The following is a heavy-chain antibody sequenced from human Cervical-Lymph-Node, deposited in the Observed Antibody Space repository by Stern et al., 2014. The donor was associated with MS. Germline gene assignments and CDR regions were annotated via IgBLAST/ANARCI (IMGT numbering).Heavy chain of an antibody. V-gene: IGHV3-74*02. D-gene: IGHD2-21*01. J-gene: IGHJ6*02. CDR1: GFTFRSYW. CDR3: ARVEIPPPYNYYRMDV. CDR2: ISGDGSTT. Sequence: VQLVQSGGGLVQPGGSLRLSCAASGFTFRSYWMHWVRQAPGKGLVWVSRISGDGSTTNYADSVKGRFTISRDNAKNTLYLQMNSLRAEDTAVYYCARVEIPPPYNYYRMDVWGQGTTVTVSS.